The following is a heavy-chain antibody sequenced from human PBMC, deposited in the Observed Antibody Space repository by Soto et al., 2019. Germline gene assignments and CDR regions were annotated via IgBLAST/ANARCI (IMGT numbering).Heavy chain of an antibody. Sequence: QITLKESGPTLVKPTQTLTLTCTFSGFSLSSSGVGVGWIRQPPGKALEWLALIHWDDDKRYRPSLKSRLSISKDTSKTPVVLTMTNMAPVDTGTYYCALPITAASRLFDHFAYWGQGTLVTVSS. J-gene: IGHJ4*02. CDR2: IHWDDDK. CDR1: GFSLSSSGVG. D-gene: IGHD6-6*01. V-gene: IGHV2-5*02. CDR3: ALPITAASRLFDHFAY.